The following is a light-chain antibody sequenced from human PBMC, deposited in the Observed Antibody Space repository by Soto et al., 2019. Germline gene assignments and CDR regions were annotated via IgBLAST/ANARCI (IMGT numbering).Light chain of an antibody. CDR3: LHAYTFPLT. CDR1: QGIGSW. CDR2: AAS. Sequence: DIQMTQSPSSVSASVGDRVTITCRASQGIGSWLAWYQQKPGKARKLLIYAASSLQSGVPSRFSGSGSGTDFTLTISSLQPEDFATYYCLHAYTFPLTFRGGTKVEIK. V-gene: IGKV1-12*01. J-gene: IGKJ4*01.